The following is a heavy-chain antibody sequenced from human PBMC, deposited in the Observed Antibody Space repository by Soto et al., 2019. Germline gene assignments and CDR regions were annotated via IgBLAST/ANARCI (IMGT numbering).Heavy chain of an antibody. Sequence: SETLSLTCAVYGGSFSGYYWAWIRQPPGKGLEWIGGINHSGNTNYKPSLKSRVTISIDMSKNQFSLRLTSVTAADTAVYYCARVRDWFDPWGQGTLVTVSS. CDR2: INHSGNT. D-gene: IGHD3-3*01. V-gene: IGHV4-34*01. CDR3: ARVRDWFDP. J-gene: IGHJ5*02. CDR1: GGSFSGYY.